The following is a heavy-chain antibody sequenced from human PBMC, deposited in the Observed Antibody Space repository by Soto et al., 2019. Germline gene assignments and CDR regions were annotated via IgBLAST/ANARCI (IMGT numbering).Heavy chain of an antibody. D-gene: IGHD6-25*01. CDR1: GFTFSSYA. CDR2: ISYDGSNK. V-gene: IGHV3-30-3*01. CDR3: AIDRRLKACHAPAGFDP. J-gene: IGHJ5*02. Sequence: PGGTLRLSCAASGFTFSSYAMHWVRQAPGKGLEWVAVISYDGSNKYYADSVKGRFTISRDNSKNTLYLQMNSLRAEDTAVYYCAIDRRLKACHAPAGFDPWCQ.